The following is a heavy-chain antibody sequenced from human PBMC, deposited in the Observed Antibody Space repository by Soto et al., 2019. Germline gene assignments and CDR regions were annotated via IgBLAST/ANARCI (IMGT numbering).Heavy chain of an antibody. J-gene: IGHJ4*02. Sequence: ATVKVSCKASGYTFTSYYMHWVRQAPGQGLEWMGIINPSGGSTSYAQKFQGRVTMTRDTSPSRVYMKTSSLRSEDTAVYYNERAYYYDSSGRYYCDYWGQ. V-gene: IGHV1-46*01. D-gene: IGHD3-22*01. CDR2: INPSGGST. CDR1: GYTFTSYY. CDR3: ERAYYYDSSGRYYCDY.